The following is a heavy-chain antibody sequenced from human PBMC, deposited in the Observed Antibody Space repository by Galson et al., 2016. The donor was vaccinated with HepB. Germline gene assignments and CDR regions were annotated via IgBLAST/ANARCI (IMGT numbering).Heavy chain of an antibody. D-gene: IGHD6-13*01. CDR2: ISSSSSYI. V-gene: IGHV3-21*01. Sequence: SLRLSCAASGFTFSTYSMNWVRQAPGKGLEWVSFISSSSSYIYYADSVNGRFTISRDNAKNSVYLHMNSLRAEDTAVYYCARFLDNPERMSSSWYVAFSIWGQGTLVTVSS. J-gene: IGHJ4*02. CDR1: GFTFSTYS. CDR3: ARFLDNPERMSSSWYVAFSI.